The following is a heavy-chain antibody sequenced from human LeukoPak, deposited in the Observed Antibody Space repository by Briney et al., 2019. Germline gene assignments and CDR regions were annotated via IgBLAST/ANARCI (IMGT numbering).Heavy chain of an antibody. CDR1: GFTFSSYA. V-gene: IGHV3-7*03. Sequence: QPGGSLRLSCAASGFTFSSYAMSWARQAPGTGLEWVANIKQDGSDRNYVTSVRGRFTISRDNAESSLYLQMNSLRVEDTAVYYCVRNLAVAGTCFDSWGQGTLVTVSS. D-gene: IGHD6-19*01. J-gene: IGHJ4*02. CDR3: VRNLAVAGTCFDS. CDR2: IKQDGSDR.